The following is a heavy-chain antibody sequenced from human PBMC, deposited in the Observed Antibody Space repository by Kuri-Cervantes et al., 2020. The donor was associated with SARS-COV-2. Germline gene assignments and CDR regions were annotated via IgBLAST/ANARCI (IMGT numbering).Heavy chain of an antibody. CDR1: GYTFTSYY. D-gene: IGHD2-2*02. J-gene: IGHJ4*02. V-gene: IGHV1-2*02. Sequence: ASVKVSCKASGYTFTSYYMHWVRQAPGQGLEWMGWINPNSGGTNYAQKFQGRVTMTRDTSISTAYMELSSLRSEDTAVYYCARPGAPKGYCSSTSCYTLPFDYWGQGTLVTDSS. CDR2: INPNSGGT. CDR3: ARPGAPKGYCSSTSCYTLPFDY.